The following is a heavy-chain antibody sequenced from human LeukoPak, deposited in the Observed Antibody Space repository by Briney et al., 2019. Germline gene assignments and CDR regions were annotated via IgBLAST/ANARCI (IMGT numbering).Heavy chain of an antibody. J-gene: IGHJ4*02. Sequence: VASVKVSCKASGFTFTISAVQWVRQARGQRLEWIGWIVVGSGNTNYAQKFQERVTITRDMSTSTAYMELSGLRSEDTAVYYCARGADSSGYQTEDYWGQGTLVTVSS. CDR1: GFTFTISA. D-gene: IGHD3-22*01. CDR3: ARGADSSGYQTEDY. CDR2: IVVGSGNT. V-gene: IGHV1-58*01.